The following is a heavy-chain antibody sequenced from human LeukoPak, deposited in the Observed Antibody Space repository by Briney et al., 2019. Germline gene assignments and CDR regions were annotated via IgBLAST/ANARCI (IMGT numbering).Heavy chain of an antibody. CDR2: ISWNSGSI. V-gene: IGHV3-9*01. D-gene: IGHD6-19*01. J-gene: IGHJ4*02. CDR3: AKGGSIAVAGTVRY. Sequence: GRSLRLSCEASGFSFDEYAMLWVRQAPGNGLEWVSGISWNSGSIGYADSVKGRFTISRDNAKNSLYLQMNSLRAEDTALYYCAKGGSIAVAGTVRYWGQGTLVTVSS. CDR1: GFSFDEYA.